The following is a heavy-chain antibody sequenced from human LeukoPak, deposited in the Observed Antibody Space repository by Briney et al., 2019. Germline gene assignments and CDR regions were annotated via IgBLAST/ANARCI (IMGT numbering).Heavy chain of an antibody. CDR1: GFTFSSYW. Sequence: PGGSLRLSCAASGFTFSSYWMSWVRQAPGKGLEWVANIKQDGSEKYYVDSVKGRFTISRDNSKNTLYLQMNSLRAEDTAVYYCAKEAPYDSSGYYSPFDYWGQGTLVTVSS. V-gene: IGHV3-7*03. CDR2: IKQDGSEK. CDR3: AKEAPYDSSGYYSPFDY. D-gene: IGHD3-22*01. J-gene: IGHJ4*02.